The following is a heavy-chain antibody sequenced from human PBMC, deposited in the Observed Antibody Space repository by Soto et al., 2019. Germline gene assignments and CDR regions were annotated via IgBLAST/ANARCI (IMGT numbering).Heavy chain of an antibody. V-gene: IGHV3-30*04. J-gene: IGHJ4*02. CDR1: GFTFSSYA. CDR3: ARATRRAVAGYFDY. CDR2: ISYDGSNK. Sequence: GGSLRLSCAASGFTFSSYAMHWVRQAPGKGLEWVAVISYDGSNKYYADSVKGRFTISRDNSKNTLYLQMNSLRAEDTAVYYWARATRRAVAGYFDYWGQGTLVTVSS. D-gene: IGHD6-19*01.